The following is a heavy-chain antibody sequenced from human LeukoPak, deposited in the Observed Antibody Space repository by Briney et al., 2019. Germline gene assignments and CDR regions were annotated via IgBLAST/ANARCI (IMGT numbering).Heavy chain of an antibody. J-gene: IGHJ4*02. V-gene: IGHV1-2*02. CDR1: GYTFTGYY. Sequence: ASVKVSCKASGYTFTGYYMHWVRQAPGQGLEWMGWINPNSGGTNYAQKFQGRVTMTRDTSISTAYMELSRLRSDDTAVYYCAIVSSARRVVRFDYWGQGTLVTVSS. CDR3: AIVSSARRVVRFDY. CDR2: INPNSGGT. D-gene: IGHD4-23*01.